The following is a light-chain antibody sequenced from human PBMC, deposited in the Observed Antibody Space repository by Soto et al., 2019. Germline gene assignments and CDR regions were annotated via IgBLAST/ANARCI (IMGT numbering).Light chain of an antibody. CDR2: GAS. CDR1: QSVDSN. J-gene: IGKJ1*01. V-gene: IGKV3D-15*01. CDR3: QQYDYSRT. Sequence: MGMTQSPATLSVSPGDGATLSCRASQSVDSNLAWYQQKPGQTPRLLMYGASTRPTGIPARFSGSGSGTEFTLTIRGLQPDDFATYYCQQYDYSRTFGQGTKVDIK.